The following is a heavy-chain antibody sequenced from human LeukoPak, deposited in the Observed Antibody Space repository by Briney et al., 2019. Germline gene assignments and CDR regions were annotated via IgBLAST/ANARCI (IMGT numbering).Heavy chain of an antibody. Sequence: SETLSLTCAVYGGSFSGYYWSWIRQPPGKGLEWIGEINHSGSTNYNPSLRSRVTISVDTSKNQFSLKLSSVTAADTAVYYCARVSPGIAVAGIDYWGQGTLVTVSS. J-gene: IGHJ4*02. D-gene: IGHD6-19*01. CDR2: INHSGST. V-gene: IGHV4-34*01. CDR3: ARVSPGIAVAGIDY. CDR1: GGSFSGYY.